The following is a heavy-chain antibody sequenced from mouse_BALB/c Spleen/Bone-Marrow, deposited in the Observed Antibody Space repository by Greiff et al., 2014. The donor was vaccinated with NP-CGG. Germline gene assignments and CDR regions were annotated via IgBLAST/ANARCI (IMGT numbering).Heavy chain of an antibody. CDR3: ARDRGLLRFDY. V-gene: IGHV7-3*02. J-gene: IGHJ2*01. CDR1: GFTFTDYY. Sequence: EVQLVESGGGLVQPGGSLRLSCATSGFTFTDYYMSWVRQPPGKALEWLGFIRNKANGYPTEYSASVKGRFTISRDNSQSILYLQMNTLRAEDSATYYCARDRGLLRFDYWGQGTTLTVSS. CDR2: IRNKANGYPT. D-gene: IGHD2-3*01.